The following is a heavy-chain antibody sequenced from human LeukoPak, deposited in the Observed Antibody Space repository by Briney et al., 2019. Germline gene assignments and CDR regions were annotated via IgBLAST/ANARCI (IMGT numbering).Heavy chain of an antibody. CDR2: ISAYNGNT. J-gene: IGHJ4*02. D-gene: IGHD3-10*01. CDR3: ARWGDEAY. Sequence: ASVKVSCKGSGYTFTSYGVSWVRQALGQGLEWMGWISAYNGNTNYAQKFKDRVALSTDSSTSTAYMELRSLTSDDTAVYYCARWGDEAYWGQGTLVTVSS. V-gene: IGHV1-18*01. CDR1: GYTFTSYG.